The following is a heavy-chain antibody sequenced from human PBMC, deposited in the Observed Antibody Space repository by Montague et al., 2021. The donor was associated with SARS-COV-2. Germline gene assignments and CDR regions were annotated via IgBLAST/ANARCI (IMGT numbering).Heavy chain of an antibody. CDR3: AKAYYGDYLIDAFDI. CDR2: ISYDGSNK. Sequence: SLRLSCAASGFTFSSYAMHWVRQAPGKGLEWVAVISYDGSNKYYADSVKGRFTISRDNSKNTLYLQMNSLRAEDTAVYYCAKAYYGDYLIDAFDIWGQGTMVTVSS. D-gene: IGHD4-17*01. V-gene: IGHV3-30*04. CDR1: GFTFSSYA. J-gene: IGHJ3*02.